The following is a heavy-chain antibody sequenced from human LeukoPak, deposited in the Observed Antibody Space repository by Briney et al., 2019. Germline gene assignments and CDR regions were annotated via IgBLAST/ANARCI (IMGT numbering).Heavy chain of an antibody. V-gene: IGHV1-69*06. D-gene: IGHD3-10*01. Sequence: SVKVTCNAFGGTFSNYAISWVRQAPGQGLEWMGGIIPIFGAANYAQKFQGRVTITADKSTSTAYMELSSLRSEDTAVYYCARSPMVRGVIGYYGMDVWGQGTTVTVSS. J-gene: IGHJ6*02. CDR1: GGTFSNYA. CDR2: IIPIFGAA. CDR3: ARSPMVRGVIGYYGMDV.